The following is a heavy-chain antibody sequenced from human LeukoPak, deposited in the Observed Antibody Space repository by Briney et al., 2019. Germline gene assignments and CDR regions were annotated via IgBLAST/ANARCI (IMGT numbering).Heavy chain of an antibody. CDR2: ISGSGGST. Sequence: GGSLRLSCAASGFTFNDYGMSWVRQAPGKGLEWVSAISGSGGSTYYADSVKGRFTISRDNSKNTLYLQMNSLRAEDTAVYYCAKGGYSGYDWPAGYWGQGTLVTVSS. J-gene: IGHJ4*02. D-gene: IGHD5-12*01. CDR3: AKGGYSGYDWPAGY. V-gene: IGHV3-23*01. CDR1: GFTFNDYG.